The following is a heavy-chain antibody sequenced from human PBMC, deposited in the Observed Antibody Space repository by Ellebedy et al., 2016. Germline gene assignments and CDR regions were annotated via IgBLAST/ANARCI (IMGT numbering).Heavy chain of an antibody. CDR2: ISSNGGNT. D-gene: IGHD6-13*01. J-gene: IGHJ2*01. Sequence: GESLKISXSASGFSFRSYAMHWIRQAPGKGLEYVSAISSNGGNTYYADSVKGRFSISRDNSKNTLYLQMSSLRAEDTAVYWCVKDEWQQLLPPGYFDLWGRGTLVTVSS. CDR3: VKDEWQQLLPPGYFDL. CDR1: GFSFRSYA. V-gene: IGHV3-64D*06.